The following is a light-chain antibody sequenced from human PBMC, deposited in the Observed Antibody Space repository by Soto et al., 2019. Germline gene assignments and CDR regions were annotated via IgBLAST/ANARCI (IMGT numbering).Light chain of an antibody. Sequence: IVLTQSPGTLSLSPGERATLSCRASQSVSSSYLVWYQQRPGQPPRLLIYGTSTRAAGISDRFSGSGSGTDFTLTIYRLEPGDSAVYYCQQYGTSALTCGGGTKVEIK. CDR3: QQYGTSALT. CDR1: QSVSSSY. V-gene: IGKV3-20*01. J-gene: IGKJ4*01. CDR2: GTS.